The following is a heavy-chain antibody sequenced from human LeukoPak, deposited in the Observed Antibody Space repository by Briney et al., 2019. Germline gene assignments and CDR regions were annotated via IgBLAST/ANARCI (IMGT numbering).Heavy chain of an antibody. J-gene: IGHJ4*02. D-gene: IGHD3-16*01. CDR1: GFTFDDYA. CDR2: ISWNSVSI. CDR3: ARDNDSRDPPHFDY. Sequence: GGSLRLSCATSGFTFDDYALHWVRQSPGKGLEWVSGISWNSVSIGYADSVKGRFTISRDNAQKSLFLQMNSLGPEDTAVYYCARDNDSRDPPHFDYWGQGTLVTVSS. V-gene: IGHV3-9*01.